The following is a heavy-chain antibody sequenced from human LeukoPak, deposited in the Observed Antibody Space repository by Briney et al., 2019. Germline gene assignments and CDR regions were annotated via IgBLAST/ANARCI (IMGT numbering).Heavy chain of an antibody. Sequence: VASVKVSCKASGGTFSSYAISWVRQAPGQGLEWMGGIIPIFGTANYAQRFQGRVTITTDESTSTAYMELSSLRSEDTAVYYCALPLELATSWGQGTLVTVSS. CDR1: GGTFSSYA. D-gene: IGHD5-24*01. CDR3: ALPLELATS. CDR2: IIPIFGTA. V-gene: IGHV1-69*05. J-gene: IGHJ4*02.